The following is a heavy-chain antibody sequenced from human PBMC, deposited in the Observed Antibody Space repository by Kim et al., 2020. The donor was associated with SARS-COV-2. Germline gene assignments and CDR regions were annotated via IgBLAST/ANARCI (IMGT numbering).Heavy chain of an antibody. CDR2: ISYDGSNK. J-gene: IGHJ4*02. CDR3: ARDESYDILTGYYQY. Sequence: GGSLRLSCAASGFTFSSYAMHWVRQAPGKGLEWVAVISYDGSNKYYADSVKGRFTISRDNSKNTLYLQMNSLRAEDTAVYYCARDESYDILTGYYQYWGQGTLVTVSS. D-gene: IGHD3-9*01. V-gene: IGHV3-30*04. CDR1: GFTFSSYA.